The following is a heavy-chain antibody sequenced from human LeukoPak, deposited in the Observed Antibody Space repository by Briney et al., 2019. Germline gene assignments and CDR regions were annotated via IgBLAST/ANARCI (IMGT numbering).Heavy chain of an antibody. CDR3: ARSTIFGVVNSYYGMDV. CDR1: GFTFSSYG. V-gene: IGHV3-33*01. Sequence: PGRSLRLSCAASGFTFSSYGMHWVRQAPGTGLEWVAVIWFDGSNKYYADSVKGRFTISRDNSKNTLYLQMNSLRAEDTAVYYCARSTIFGVVNSYYGMDVWGQGTTVTVTS. D-gene: IGHD3-3*01. CDR2: IWFDGSNK. J-gene: IGHJ6*02.